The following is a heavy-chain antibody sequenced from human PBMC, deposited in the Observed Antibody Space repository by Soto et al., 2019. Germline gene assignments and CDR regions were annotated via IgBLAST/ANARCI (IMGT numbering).Heavy chain of an antibody. V-gene: IGHV4-59*11. D-gene: IGHD7-27*01. J-gene: IGHJ4*02. Sequence: QVQLQESGPGLVKPSQTLSLTCSVSGGSISNQYWSWIRQPPGKGLELIGDIYYNGHTNYNPSLKSRVTMSVDTSRNQISLKLTTVTAADTAVYYCTRANWYSEYWGQGTLVTVSS. CDR3: TRANWYSEY. CDR1: GGSISNQY. CDR2: IYYNGHT.